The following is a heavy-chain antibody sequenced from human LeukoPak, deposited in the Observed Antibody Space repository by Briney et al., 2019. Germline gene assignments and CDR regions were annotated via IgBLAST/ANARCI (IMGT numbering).Heavy chain of an antibody. Sequence: ASVKVSCKASGYTFTSYGISWVRQAPGQGLEWMGWISAYNGNTNYAQKLQGRVTMTTDTSTSTAYMELRSLRSDDTAVYYCARGLGYCSSTSCQNYYYYGMDVWGRGTTVTVSS. J-gene: IGHJ6*02. CDR3: ARGLGYCSSTSCQNYYYYGMDV. V-gene: IGHV1-18*01. D-gene: IGHD2-2*01. CDR1: GYTFTSYG. CDR2: ISAYNGNT.